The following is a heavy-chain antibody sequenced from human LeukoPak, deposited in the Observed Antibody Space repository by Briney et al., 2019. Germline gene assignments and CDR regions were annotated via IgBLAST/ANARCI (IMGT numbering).Heavy chain of an antibody. J-gene: IGHJ4*02. CDR3: ARDSPIAVSGTYDY. CDR1: GYTFTGSY. CDR2: INPNSGGT. Sequence: HRASVKVSCKASGYTFTGSYMHWVRQAPGQGLEWMGRINPNSGGTKYAQKFQGRVTMTRDTSISTAYMELTRMTSDDTAIYYCARDSPIAVSGTYDYWGQGTLVTVSS. D-gene: IGHD6-19*01. V-gene: IGHV1-2*06.